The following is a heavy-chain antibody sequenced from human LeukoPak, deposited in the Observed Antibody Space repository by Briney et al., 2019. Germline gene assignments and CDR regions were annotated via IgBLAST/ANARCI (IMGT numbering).Heavy chain of an antibody. CDR2: VYTSGST. J-gene: IGHJ4*02. V-gene: IGHV4-4*07. D-gene: IGHD1-26*01. Sequence: SDTLSLTCTVSGGSISSYYWSWIRQPAGKGLEWIGRVYTSGSTNYNPSLKSRVTMSIDTSKNQFSLKLSSVTAADTAMYYCARHITVGATYNIIDYWGQGTLVTVSS. CDR3: ARHITVGATYNIIDY. CDR1: GGSISSYY.